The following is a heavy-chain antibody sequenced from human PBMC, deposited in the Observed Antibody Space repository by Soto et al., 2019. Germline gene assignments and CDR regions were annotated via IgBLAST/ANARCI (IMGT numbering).Heavy chain of an antibody. D-gene: IGHD3-3*01. V-gene: IGHV3-48*03. CDR2: ISSSGSTI. CDR3: ARVIPYYDFWSNYYYYYYGMDV. Sequence: GSLRLSCAASGFTFSSYEMNWVRQAPGKGLEWVSYISSSGSTIYYADSVKGRFTISRDNAKNSLYLQMNSLRAEDTAVYYCARVIPYYDFWSNYYYYYYGMDVWGQGTTVTVSS. CDR1: GFTFSSYE. J-gene: IGHJ6*02.